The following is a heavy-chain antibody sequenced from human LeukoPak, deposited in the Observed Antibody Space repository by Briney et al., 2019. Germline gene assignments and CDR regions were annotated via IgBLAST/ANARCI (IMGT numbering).Heavy chain of an antibody. CDR3: ARDGGYGSGSYYFDY. Sequence: KPSGTLSLTCTVSGGSISSGGYYWSWIRQHPGKGLEWIGYIYYSGTTYYNPSLKSRVTMSVDTSKNQFSLKLSSVTAADTAVYYCARDGGYGSGSYYFDYWGQGTLVTVSS. CDR1: GGSISSGGYY. J-gene: IGHJ4*02. CDR2: IYYSGTT. V-gene: IGHV4-31*03. D-gene: IGHD3-10*01.